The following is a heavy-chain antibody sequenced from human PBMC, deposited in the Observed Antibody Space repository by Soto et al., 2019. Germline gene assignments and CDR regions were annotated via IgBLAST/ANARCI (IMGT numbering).Heavy chain of an antibody. V-gene: IGHV3-23*01. D-gene: IGHD3-22*01. CDR2: ISDTGGGT. CDR3: AVGRHKTSGSNTRFDP. Sequence: PGGSLRLSCAASGVNFSSYAMNWVRQAPGKGLEWVSTISDTGGGTFYAGSVKGRFTISRDNSKNTLYLQMHSLRADDSAIYFCAVGRHKTSGSNTRFDPWGRGTLVTVSS. J-gene: IGHJ5*02. CDR1: GVNFSSYA.